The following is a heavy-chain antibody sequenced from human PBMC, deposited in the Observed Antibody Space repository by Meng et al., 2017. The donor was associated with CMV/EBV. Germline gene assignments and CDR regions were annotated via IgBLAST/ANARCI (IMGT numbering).Heavy chain of an antibody. Sequence: GSLRLSCAVYGGSFSGYYWSWIRQPPGKGLEWIGEINHSGSTNYNPSLKSRVTISVDTSKNQFSLKLSSVTAADTAVYYCARGFYWGQGTLFTVSS. CDR2: INHSGST. CDR1: GGSFSGYY. CDR3: ARGFY. J-gene: IGHJ4*02. V-gene: IGHV4-34*01.